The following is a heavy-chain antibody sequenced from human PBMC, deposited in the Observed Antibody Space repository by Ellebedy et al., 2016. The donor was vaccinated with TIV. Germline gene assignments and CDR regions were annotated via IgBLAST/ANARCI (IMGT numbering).Heavy chain of an antibody. Sequence: GESLKISCAASGFTFSSYGMHWVRQAPGKGLEWVAFIRYDGSNKCYADSVKGRFTISRDNSKNTLYLQMNSLRAEDTAVYYCAKDQRRWLPEGGMDVWGQGTTVTVSS. CDR1: GFTFSSYG. V-gene: IGHV3-30*02. J-gene: IGHJ6*02. CDR2: IRYDGSNK. D-gene: IGHD6-19*01. CDR3: AKDQRRWLPEGGMDV.